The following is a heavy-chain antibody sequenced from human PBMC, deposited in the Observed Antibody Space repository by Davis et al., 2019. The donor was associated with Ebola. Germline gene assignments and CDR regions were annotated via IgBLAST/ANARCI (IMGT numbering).Heavy chain of an antibody. CDR1: GGSISSTNYY. J-gene: IGHJ5*02. Sequence: MPSETLSLTCIVSGGSISSTNYYWAWIRQPPGKGLEWIGEINHSGSTNYNPSLKSRVTISVDTSKNQFSLKLSSVTAADTAVYYCARDLSFIGPSRWFDPWGQGTLVTVSS. CDR3: ARDLSFIGPSRWFDP. CDR2: INHSGST. V-gene: IGHV4-39*07. D-gene: IGHD3-10*01.